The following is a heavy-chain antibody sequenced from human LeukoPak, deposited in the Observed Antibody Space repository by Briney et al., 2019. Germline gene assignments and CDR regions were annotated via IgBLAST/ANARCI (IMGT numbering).Heavy chain of an antibody. CDR1: GFTFSDYY. Sequence: GGSLRLSCVASGFTFSDYYMSWIRQAPGKGLEWVSYISSSGSTIYYADSVKGRFTISRDNAKNSLYLQMNSLRAEDTAVYYCARRTIAVAGTADYYYYMDVWGKGTTVTVSS. V-gene: IGHV3-11*01. CDR2: ISSSGSTI. CDR3: ARRTIAVAGTADYYYYMDV. J-gene: IGHJ6*03. D-gene: IGHD6-19*01.